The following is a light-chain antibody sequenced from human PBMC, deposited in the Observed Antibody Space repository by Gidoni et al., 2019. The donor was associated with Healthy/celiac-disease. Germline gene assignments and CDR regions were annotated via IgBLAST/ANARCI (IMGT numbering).Light chain of an antibody. CDR1: QSVSSSY. Sequence: DIVLTQSPGPLSLSPGERATLACRASQSVSSSYLAWYQQKPGQAPRLLIDGATSRATGIPDRFSGRGSGTDFTLTISRLEPEDFAVYYCQQYGTSPWTFGQGTKVEIK. CDR3: QQYGTSPWT. CDR2: GAT. V-gene: IGKV3-20*01. J-gene: IGKJ1*01.